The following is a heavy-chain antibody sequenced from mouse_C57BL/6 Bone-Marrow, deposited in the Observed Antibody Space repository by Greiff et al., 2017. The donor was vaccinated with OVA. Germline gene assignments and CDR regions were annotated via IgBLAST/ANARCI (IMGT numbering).Heavy chain of an antibody. CDR1: GYTFTDYN. J-gene: IGHJ2*01. CDR3: AAERYYYGSSPFDY. D-gene: IGHD1-1*01. CDR2: INPNNGGT. Sequence: EVQLQQSGPELVKPGASVKMSCKASGYTFTDYNMHWVKQSHGKSLEWIGYINPNNGGTSYNQKFKGKATLTVNQSSSTAYMELRSLTSEDSAVYYCAAERYYYGSSPFDYWGQGTTLTVSS. V-gene: IGHV1-22*01.